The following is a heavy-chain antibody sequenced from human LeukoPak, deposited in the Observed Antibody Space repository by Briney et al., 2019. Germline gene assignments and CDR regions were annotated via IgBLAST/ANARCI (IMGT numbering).Heavy chain of an antibody. CDR3: ARETIAAAGTVAFDI. CDR1: GYTFTSYG. CDR2: ISAYNGNT. Sequence: GASVKVSCKASGYTFTSYGISWVRQAPGQGLEWVGWISAYNGNTNYAQKLQGRVTMTTDTSTSTAYMELRSLRSDDTAVYYCARETIAAAGTVAFDIWGQGTMVTVSS. V-gene: IGHV1-18*01. J-gene: IGHJ3*02. D-gene: IGHD6-13*01.